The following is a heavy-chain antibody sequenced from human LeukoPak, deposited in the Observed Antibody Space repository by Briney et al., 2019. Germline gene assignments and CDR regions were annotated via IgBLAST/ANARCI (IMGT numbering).Heavy chain of an antibody. CDR2: ISSSSSYV. Sequence: GGSLRLSCAASGFTFSSYSMNWVRQAPGKGLEWVSSISSSSSYVYYADSVKGRFTISRDNAKNSLYLQMNSLRAEDTAVYYCARNNYYDSSGYPYWGQGTLVTVSS. CDR3: ARNNYYDSSGYPY. CDR1: GFTFSSYS. V-gene: IGHV3-21*01. D-gene: IGHD3-22*01. J-gene: IGHJ4*02.